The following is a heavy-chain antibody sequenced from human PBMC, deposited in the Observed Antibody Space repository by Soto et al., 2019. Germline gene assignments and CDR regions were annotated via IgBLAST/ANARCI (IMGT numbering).Heavy chain of an antibody. J-gene: IGHJ5*01. CDR2: IHTSGGNT. D-gene: IGHD6-13*01. Sequence: EVQLLESGGGLVQPGGSLRLSCAASGFTFSNYAMTWVRQAPGKGLQCVSTIHTSGGNTNYADSVKGRFSGSRDNSKNTLSLQMNCRRAEDTAVYYCTKDWQHDSWGQGTLVTVSS. V-gene: IGHV3-23*01. CDR3: TKDWQHDS. CDR1: GFTFSNYA.